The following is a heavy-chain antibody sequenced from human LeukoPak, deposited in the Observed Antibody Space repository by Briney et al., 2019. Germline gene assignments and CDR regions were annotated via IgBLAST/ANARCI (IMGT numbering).Heavy chain of an antibody. Sequence: GGSLRLSCAASGFTFSSYSMNWVRQAPGKGLEWVSSISSSSSYIYYADSVKGRFTISRDNAKNSLYLQMNSLRAEDTAVYYCARALIDGNTPFDYWGQGTLVIVSS. CDR3: ARALIDGNTPFDY. V-gene: IGHV3-21*01. CDR2: ISSSSSYI. J-gene: IGHJ4*02. CDR1: GFTFSSYS. D-gene: IGHD4-23*01.